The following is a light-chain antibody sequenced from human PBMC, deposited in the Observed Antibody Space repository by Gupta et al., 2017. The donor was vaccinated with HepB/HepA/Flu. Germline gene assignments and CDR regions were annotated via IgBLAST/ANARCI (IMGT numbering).Light chain of an antibody. CDR2: GAS. J-gene: IGKJ2*01. CDR1: QSISSH. V-gene: IGKV1-39*01. CDR3: QQSYSTPGMYT. Sequence: DIQMTQSPSSLSASVGDRVTITCRASQSISSHLNWYQQKPRKAPKLLIYGASSLQSGVPSRVSGSGSGTDFTRTISSLQPEDFATYYCQQSYSTPGMYTFGQGTKLEIK.